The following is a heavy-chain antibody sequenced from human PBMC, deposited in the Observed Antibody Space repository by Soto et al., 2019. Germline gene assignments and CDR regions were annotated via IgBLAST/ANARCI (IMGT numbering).Heavy chain of an antibody. Sequence: SETLSLTCTVSGGSISSGGYYWSWIRQHPGKGLEWIGYIYYSGSTYYNPSLKSRVTISVDTSKNQFSLKLSSVTAAGTAVYYCARDRSTMVRGFDYWGQGTLVTVS. J-gene: IGHJ4*02. CDR3: ARDRSTMVRGFDY. CDR1: GGSISSGGYY. CDR2: IYYSGST. D-gene: IGHD3-10*01. V-gene: IGHV4-31*03.